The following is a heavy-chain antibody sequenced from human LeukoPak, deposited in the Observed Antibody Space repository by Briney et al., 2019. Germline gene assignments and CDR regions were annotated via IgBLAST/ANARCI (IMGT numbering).Heavy chain of an antibody. D-gene: IGHD3-22*01. CDR3: AKDFGGDSSGYYSY. CDR2: ISGSGGST. Sequence: GGSLRLSCAASGFTFSSYATSWVRQAPGKGLEWVSAISGSGGSTYYADSVKGRFTISRDNSKNTLYLQMNSLRAEDTAVYYCAKDFGGDSSGYYSYWGQGTLVTVSS. V-gene: IGHV3-23*01. J-gene: IGHJ4*02. CDR1: GFTFSSYA.